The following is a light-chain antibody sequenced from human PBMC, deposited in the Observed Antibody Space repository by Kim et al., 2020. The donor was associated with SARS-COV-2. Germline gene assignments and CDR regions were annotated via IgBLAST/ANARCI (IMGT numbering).Light chain of an antibody. V-gene: IGLV2-14*01. CDR2: DVT. Sequence: QSALTQPASVSGSPGQSITISCTGTSSDIGGYNYVSWYQKHPGKVPKFIIYDVTQRPSGVSYRFSGSKSGNTASLTISGLQAEDEADYYCSSYTTSSTLYVFGTGTKVTVL. CDR3: SSYTTSSTLYV. J-gene: IGLJ1*01. CDR1: SSDIGGYNY.